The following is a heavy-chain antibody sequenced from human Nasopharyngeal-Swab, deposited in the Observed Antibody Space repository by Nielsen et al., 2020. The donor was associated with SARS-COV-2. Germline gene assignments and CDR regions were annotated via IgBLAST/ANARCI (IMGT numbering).Heavy chain of an antibody. CDR3: AADLARTTGTTN. CDR1: GYTFTSYY. J-gene: IGHJ4*02. D-gene: IGHD1-1*01. CDR2: INPSGGST. V-gene: IGHV1-46*01. Sequence: ASVKVSCKASGYTFTSYYMHWVRQAPGQGLEWMGIINPSGGSTGYAQKFQGRVTMTRDTSTSTVYMELSSLRSEDTAVYYCAADLARTTGTTNWGQGTLVTVSS.